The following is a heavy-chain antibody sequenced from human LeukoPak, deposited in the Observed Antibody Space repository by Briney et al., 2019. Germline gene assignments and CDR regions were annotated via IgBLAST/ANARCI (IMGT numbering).Heavy chain of an antibody. J-gene: IGHJ3*02. V-gene: IGHV1-2*02. CDR2: INPNSGGT. Sequence: ASVKVSCKASGYTFTGYYMHWVRQAPGQGLEWMGWINPNSGGTNYAQKFQGRVTMTRDTSITTAYMELSRLRSDDTAVYYCARASWFGELSDAFDIWGQGTMVTVSS. CDR1: GYTFTGYY. CDR3: ARASWFGELSDAFDI. D-gene: IGHD3-10*01.